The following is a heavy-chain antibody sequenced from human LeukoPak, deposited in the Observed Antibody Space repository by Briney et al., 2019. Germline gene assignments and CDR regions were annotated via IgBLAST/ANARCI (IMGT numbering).Heavy chain of an antibody. J-gene: IGHJ4*02. CDR1: GGSFSGYY. Sequence: PSETLSLTWAVYGGSFSGYYWSWIRQPPGKGLEWIGEINHSGSTNYNPSLKSRVTISVDTSKNQFSLKLSSVTAADTAVYYCARGGSYDYVWGSYRYTALDYWGQGTLVTVSS. CDR3: ARGGSYDYVWGSYRYTALDY. V-gene: IGHV4-34*01. CDR2: INHSGST. D-gene: IGHD3-16*02.